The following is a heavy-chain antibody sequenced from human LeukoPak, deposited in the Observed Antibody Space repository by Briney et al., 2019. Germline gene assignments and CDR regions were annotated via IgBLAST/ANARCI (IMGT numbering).Heavy chain of an antibody. CDR2: ISWNRGGI. CDR1: GFTLDDYA. V-gene: IGHV3-9*01. D-gene: IGHD3-22*01. J-gene: IGHJ6*02. Sequence: GRSLRVSCVASGFTLDDYATHWVRPAPGAGLGWGSGISWNRGGIGYAVSVKGRFTITRDNAKYPLHLQMNSLRADDTASYYWARGGYYDSSGYSPYYYHYGMDVWGQGTTVTVSS. CDR3: ARGGYYDSSGYSPYYYHYGMDV.